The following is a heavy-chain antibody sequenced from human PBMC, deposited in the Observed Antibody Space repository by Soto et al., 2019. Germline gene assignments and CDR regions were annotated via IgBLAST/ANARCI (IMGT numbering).Heavy chain of an antibody. CDR2: MYHSGST. Sequence: SETLSLTCAVSGGSISSGGYSWSWIRQPPGKGLEWIGYMYHSGSTYYNPSLKSRVTISIDRSKNQFSLKLSSVTAADTAVYYCARTYDSSGYNRALDYWGQGTLVTVSS. D-gene: IGHD3-22*01. CDR1: GGSISSGGYS. V-gene: IGHV4-30-2*01. J-gene: IGHJ4*02. CDR3: ARTYDSSGYNRALDY.